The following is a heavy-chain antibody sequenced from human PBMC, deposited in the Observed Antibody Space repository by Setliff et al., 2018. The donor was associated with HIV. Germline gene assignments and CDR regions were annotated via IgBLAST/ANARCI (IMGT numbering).Heavy chain of an antibody. D-gene: IGHD6-13*01. CDR3: AREGGTGRSSWYGAYWYDP. CDR2: INHSGST. Sequence: SETLSLTCTVSGGSISRRDYCWGWIRQPPGKGLEWIGEINHSGSTHHNPSLKSRFIISVDTSKNQFSLKVNSMTAADTAVYYCAREGGTGRSSWYGAYWYDPWGQGTLVTVSS. V-gene: IGHV4-39*07. CDR1: GGSISRRDYC. J-gene: IGHJ5*02.